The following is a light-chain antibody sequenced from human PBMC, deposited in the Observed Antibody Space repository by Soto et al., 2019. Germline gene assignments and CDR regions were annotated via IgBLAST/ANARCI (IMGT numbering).Light chain of an antibody. CDR2: EVT. CDR1: SSDVGSYNL. V-gene: IGLV2-23*02. CDR3: CSYAGSSPVV. J-gene: IGLJ2*01. Sequence: QSVLTQPASVSGSPGQSITISCTGTSSDVGSYNLVSWYQQHPGKAPKLMIYEVTKRPSGVSNRFSGSKSGNTASLTVSGLQAEDEAEYYCCSYAGSSPVVFGGGTKLTVL.